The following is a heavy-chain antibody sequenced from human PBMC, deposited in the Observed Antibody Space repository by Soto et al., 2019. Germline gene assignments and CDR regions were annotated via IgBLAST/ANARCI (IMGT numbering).Heavy chain of an antibody. D-gene: IGHD2-15*01. J-gene: IGHJ4*02. CDR3: AKGGGHFDY. Sequence: PGGSLRLSCAASGFTFSSYGMHWVRQAPGKGLEWVAVISYDGSNKYYADSVKGRFTISRDNSKNTLYLQMNSLRAEDTAVYYCAKGGGHFDYWGQGTLVTVSS. CDR2: ISYDGSNK. V-gene: IGHV3-30*18. CDR1: GFTFSSYG.